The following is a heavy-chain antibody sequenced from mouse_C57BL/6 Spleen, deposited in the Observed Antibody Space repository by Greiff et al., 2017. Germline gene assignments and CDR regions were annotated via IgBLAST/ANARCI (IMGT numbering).Heavy chain of an antibody. CDR3: ARSDMVTTGYAMDY. CDR1: GYTFTSYW. D-gene: IGHD2-2*01. V-gene: IGHV1-64*01. CDR2: IHPNSGST. J-gene: IGHJ4*01. Sequence: VQLQQSGAELVKPGASVKLSCKASGYTFTSYWMHWVKQRPGQGLEWIGMIHPNSGSTNYNEKFKSKATLTVDKSSSTAYMQLSSLTSEDSAVYYCARSDMVTTGYAMDYWGQGTSVTVSS.